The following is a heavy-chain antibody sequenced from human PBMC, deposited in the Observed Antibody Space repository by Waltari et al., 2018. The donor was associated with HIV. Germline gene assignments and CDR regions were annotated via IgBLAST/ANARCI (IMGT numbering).Heavy chain of an antibody. CDR1: GITFSSSG. D-gene: IGHD1-1*01. CDR3: AKDGYTPTYFDY. V-gene: IGHV3-30*02. CDR2: ITYDGSNK. J-gene: IGHJ4*02. Sequence: QVQLVASGGDVVQPGESPRLSWEGSGITFSSSGMHWVRQAPGKGLEWMSFITYDGSNKYYADSVKGRFTISRDSSKNTLYLQMNGLRSEDTAVYYCAKDGYTPTYFDYWGQGTLVTVSS.